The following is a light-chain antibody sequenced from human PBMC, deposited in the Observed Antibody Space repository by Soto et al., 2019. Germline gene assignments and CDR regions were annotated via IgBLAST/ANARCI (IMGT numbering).Light chain of an antibody. J-gene: IGKJ3*01. V-gene: IGKV3-20*01. CDR3: QQYSSSPPEFT. CDR2: GAS. CDR1: QSISSNY. Sequence: EIVLTQSPGTLSLSPGERATLSCRASQSISSNYLAWYQQRPGQAPRLLIFGASYRATGIPDRFCGSGSGTDFTLTIGRLEPEDFAVYYCQQYSSSPPEFTFGPGTRVDSK.